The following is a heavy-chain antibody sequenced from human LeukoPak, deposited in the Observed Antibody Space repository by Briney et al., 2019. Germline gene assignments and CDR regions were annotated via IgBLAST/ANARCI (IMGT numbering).Heavy chain of an antibody. Sequence: NPSETLSLTCTVSGGSISSYYWSWIRRPPGKGLEWIGYIYYSGSTNYNPSLKSRVTISVDRSKNQFSLKLSSVTAADTAVYYCAKEGLRGPTYYYYRDVGGKGPRVPAS. CDR1: GGSISSYY. D-gene: IGHD3-3*01. CDR2: IYYSGST. J-gene: IGHJ6*03. CDR3: AKEGLRGPTYYYYRDV. V-gene: IGHV4-59*12.